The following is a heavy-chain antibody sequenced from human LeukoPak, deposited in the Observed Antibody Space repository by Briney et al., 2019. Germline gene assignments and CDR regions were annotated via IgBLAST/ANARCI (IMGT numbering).Heavy chain of an antibody. CDR3: ASEFAAAGDYFDD. V-gene: IGHV3-7*01. CDR1: GFTFSSYW. J-gene: IGHJ4*02. D-gene: IGHD6-13*01. Sequence: PGGSLRFSCAASGFTFSSYWMSWVRQAPGKGLEWVANIKQDGSEKYYVDSVKGRFTISRDNAKNSLYLQMNSLRAEDTAVYYCASEFAAAGDYFDDWGQGTLVTVSS. CDR2: IKQDGSEK.